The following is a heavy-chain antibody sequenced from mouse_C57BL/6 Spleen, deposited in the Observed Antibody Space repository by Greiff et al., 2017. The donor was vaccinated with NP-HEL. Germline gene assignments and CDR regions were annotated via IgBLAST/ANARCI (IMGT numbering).Heavy chain of an antibody. CDR3: TRSTMITTGRFDV. CDR1: GYTFTDYE. CDR2: IDPETGGT. Sequence: QVQLQQSGAELVRPGASVTLSCKASGYTFTDYEMHWVKQTPVHGLEWIGAIDPETGGTAYNQKFKGKAILTADKSSSTAYMELRSLTSEDSAVYYCTRSTMITTGRFDVWGTGTTVTVSS. J-gene: IGHJ1*03. V-gene: IGHV1-15*01. D-gene: IGHD2-4*01.